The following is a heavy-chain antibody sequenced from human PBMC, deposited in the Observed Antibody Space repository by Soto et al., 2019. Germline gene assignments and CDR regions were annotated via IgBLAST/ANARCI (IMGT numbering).Heavy chain of an antibody. D-gene: IGHD4-17*01. Sequence: QVQLVQSGAEVKKPGASVKVSCKASGYTFTSYGISWVRQAPGQGLEWMGWISAYNGNTNYAQKLQGRVTMTTDTSTSTAYMELRSLRSDDMAVYYCARDWYTVTKRGRWFDPWGQGTLVTVSS. CDR2: ISAYNGNT. CDR1: GYTFTSYG. J-gene: IGHJ5*02. CDR3: ARDWYTVTKRGRWFDP. V-gene: IGHV1-18*03.